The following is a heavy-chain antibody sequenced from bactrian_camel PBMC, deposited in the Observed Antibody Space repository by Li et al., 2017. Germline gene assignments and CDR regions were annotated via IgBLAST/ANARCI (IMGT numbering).Heavy chain of an antibody. CDR3: ATDPVEGGRTTHEYNY. J-gene: IGHJ4*01. CDR2: IYSDGTSL. CDR1: GFTFGSYY. D-gene: IGHD2*01. Sequence: VQLVESGGGLVQPRGSLRLSCAASGFTFGSYYMSWVRQAPGKGLEWVSTIYSDGTSLYYADSVKGRFTISRDNAKNTVYLQMNSLKSEDTALYYCATDPVEGGRTTHEYNYWGQGTQVTVS. V-gene: IGHV3-2*01.